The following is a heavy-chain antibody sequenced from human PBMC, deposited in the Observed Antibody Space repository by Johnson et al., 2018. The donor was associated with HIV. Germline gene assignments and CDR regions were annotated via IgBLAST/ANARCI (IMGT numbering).Heavy chain of an antibody. V-gene: IGHV3-66*02. J-gene: IGHJ3*02. CDR2: IYSGGST. Sequence: VQLVESGGGVVRPGGSLRLSCAASGFTVSSNYMSWVRQAPGKGLEWVSVIYSGGSTYYADSVKGRFTISRDNSKNTLYLQMNSLRAEDTAVYYCARDGWGSRGWDDAFDIWGQGTMVTVSS. CDR1: GFTVSSNY. CDR3: ARDGWGSRGWDDAFDI. D-gene: IGHD5-24*01.